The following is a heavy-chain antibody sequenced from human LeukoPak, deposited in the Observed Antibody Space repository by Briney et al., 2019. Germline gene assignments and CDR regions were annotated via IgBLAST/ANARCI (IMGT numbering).Heavy chain of an antibody. CDR1: GGSISSGGYY. Sequence: SQTLSLTCTVSGGSISSGGYYWIWIRQHPGKGLEWIGYIYYSGSTYYNPSLKSRVTISLDTSKNQFSLKLSSVTAADTAVYYCAGRGAYSFDYWGQGTLVTVSS. V-gene: IGHV4-31*03. J-gene: IGHJ4*02. D-gene: IGHD1-1*01. CDR2: IYYSGST. CDR3: AGRGAYSFDY.